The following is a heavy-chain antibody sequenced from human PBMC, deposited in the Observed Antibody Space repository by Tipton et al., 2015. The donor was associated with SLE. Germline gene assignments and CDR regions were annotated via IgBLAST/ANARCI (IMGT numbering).Heavy chain of an antibody. CDR2: INHSGST. CDR3: ARGESSSWYYFDY. D-gene: IGHD6-13*01. V-gene: IGHV4-34*01. Sequence: TLSLTCAVYGGSFSGYYWSWIRQPPGKGLEWIGEINHSGSTNYNPSLKSRVTISVDRSKNQFSLKLSSVTAADTAVYYCARGESSSWYYFDYWGQGTLVTVSS. CDR1: GGSFSGYY. J-gene: IGHJ4*02.